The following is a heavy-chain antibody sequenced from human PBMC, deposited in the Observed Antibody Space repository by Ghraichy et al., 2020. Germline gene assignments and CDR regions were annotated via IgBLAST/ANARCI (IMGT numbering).Heavy chain of an antibody. D-gene: IGHD1-26*01. CDR2: INHSGST. CDR3: AMRSRGGSGATDY. CDR1: GGSFSGYY. Sequence: SETLSLTCAVYGGSFSGYYWSWIRQPPGKGLEWIGEINHSGSTNYNPSLKSRVTISVDTSKNQFSLKLSSVTAADTAVYYCAMRSRGGSGATDYWGQGTLVTVSS. V-gene: IGHV4-34*01. J-gene: IGHJ4*02.